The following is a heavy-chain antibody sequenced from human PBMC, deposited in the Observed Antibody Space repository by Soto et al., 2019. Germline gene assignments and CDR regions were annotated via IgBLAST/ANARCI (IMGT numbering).Heavy chain of an antibody. CDR3: AKKDIVVVPAAHTSSFDY. CDR2: ISGSGGST. CDR1: GYSFSSYA. D-gene: IGHD2-2*01. J-gene: IGHJ4*02. Sequence: PGGSRRRSCAASGYSFSSYAISFVRKAPGKGLEWVSAISGSGGSTYYADSVKGRFTISRDNSKNTLYLQMNSLRAEDTAVYYCAKKDIVVVPAAHTSSFDYWGQGTLVTVSS. V-gene: IGHV3-23*01.